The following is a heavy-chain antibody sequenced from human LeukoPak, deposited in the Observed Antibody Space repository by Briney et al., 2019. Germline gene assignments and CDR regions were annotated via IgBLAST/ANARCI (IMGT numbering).Heavy chain of an antibody. D-gene: IGHD3-10*01. CDR2: IYYSGST. Sequence: SETLSLTCTVSGGSISSSSYYWGWIRQPPGKGLEWIGSIYYSGSTYYNPSLKSRVTISVDTSKNQFSLKLSSVTAADTAVYYCARHGEAGSGSYYIPLWEAVLYYFDYWGQGTLVTVSS. CDR1: GGSISSSSYY. CDR3: ARHGEAGSGSYYIPLWEAVLYYFDY. V-gene: IGHV4-39*01. J-gene: IGHJ4*02.